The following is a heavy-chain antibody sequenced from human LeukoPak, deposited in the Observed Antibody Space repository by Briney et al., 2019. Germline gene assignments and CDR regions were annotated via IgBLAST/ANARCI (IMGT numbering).Heavy chain of an antibody. CDR3: ARVHSSGWSNAFDI. V-gene: IGHV3-21*01. D-gene: IGHD6-19*01. CDR1: GFTFSSYS. Sequence: KSGWSLRLSCAASGFTFSSYSMNWVRQAPGKGLEWVSSISSSSSYIYYADSVKGRFTISRVNAKNSLYLQMNSLRAEDTAVYYCARVHSSGWSNAFDIWGQGTMVTVSS. J-gene: IGHJ3*02. CDR2: ISSSSSYI.